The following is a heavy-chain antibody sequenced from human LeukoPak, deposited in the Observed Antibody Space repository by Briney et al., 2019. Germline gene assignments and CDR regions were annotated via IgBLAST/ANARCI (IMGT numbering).Heavy chain of an antibody. CDR3: ARVGIDYDSSGYYYANWFDP. J-gene: IGHJ5*02. D-gene: IGHD3-22*01. CDR2: IYYSGST. Sequence: SETLSLTCTVPGDSISSYYWSWIRQPPGKGLEWIGYIYYSGSTNYNPSLKSRVTISVETSKNQFSLKLSSVTAADTAVYYCARVGIDYDSSGYYYANWFDPWGQGTLVTVSS. CDR1: GDSISSYY. V-gene: IGHV4-59*01.